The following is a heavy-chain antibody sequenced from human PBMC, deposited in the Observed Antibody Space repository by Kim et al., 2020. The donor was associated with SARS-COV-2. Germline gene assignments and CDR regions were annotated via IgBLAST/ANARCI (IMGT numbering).Heavy chain of an antibody. CDR1: GFTFSSYS. CDR2: ISSSSSTI. V-gene: IGHV3-48*02. D-gene: IGHD6-13*01. Sequence: GGSLRLSCAASGFTFSSYSMNWVRQAPGKGLEWVSYISSSSSTIYYADSVKGRFTISRDNAKNSLYLQMNSLRDEDTAVYYCARDGGGSSSWYRGRWFDPWGQGTLVTVSS. CDR3: ARDGGGSSSWYRGRWFDP. J-gene: IGHJ5*02.